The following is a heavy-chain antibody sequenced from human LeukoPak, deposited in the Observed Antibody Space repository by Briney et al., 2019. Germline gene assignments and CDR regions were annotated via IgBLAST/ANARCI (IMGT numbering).Heavy chain of an antibody. CDR2: IYTSGST. J-gene: IGHJ4*02. CDR1: GGSISSYY. D-gene: IGHD3-22*01. Sequence: SETLSLTCTVSGGSISSYYWSWIRQPAGKGLEWIGRIYTSGSTNYNPSLKSRVTMSVDTSKNQFSLKLSSVTAADTAVYYCARTYYYDSSGYYFDYWGQGTLVTVSS. CDR3: ARTYYYDSSGYYFDY. V-gene: IGHV4-4*07.